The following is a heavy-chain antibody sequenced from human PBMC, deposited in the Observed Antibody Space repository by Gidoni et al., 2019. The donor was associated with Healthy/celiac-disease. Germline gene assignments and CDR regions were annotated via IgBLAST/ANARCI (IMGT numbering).Heavy chain of an antibody. J-gene: IGHJ6*02. CDR2: IWYDGSNK. CDR3: ARAYTYYYYGMDV. V-gene: IGHV3-33*01. Sequence: QVQLVESGGGVVQPGRSLRLSCAASGFTFSSYGMHRVRQAPGKGLEWVAVIWYDGSNKYYADSVKGRFTISRDNSKNTLYLQMNSLRAEDTAVYYCARAYTYYYYGMDVWGQGTTVTVSS. CDR1: GFTFSSYG.